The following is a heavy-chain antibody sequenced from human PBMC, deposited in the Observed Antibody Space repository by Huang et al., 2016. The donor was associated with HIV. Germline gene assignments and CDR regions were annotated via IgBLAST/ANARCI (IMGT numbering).Heavy chain of an antibody. V-gene: IGHV1-2*02. CDR1: N. CDR2: INPQRGGT. CDR3: ARDWSFGSSTSPAD. J-gene: IGHJ4*02. Sequence: QVQLVQSGAEVKNPGASVRVSCKASNIHWVRQAPGQGLEWMGWINPQRGGTIYEQRFQGRITMTRDTTISTVHMDLRRIQSDDTAVYFCARDWSFGSSTSPADWGQGTLVTVSS. D-gene: IGHD6-6*01.